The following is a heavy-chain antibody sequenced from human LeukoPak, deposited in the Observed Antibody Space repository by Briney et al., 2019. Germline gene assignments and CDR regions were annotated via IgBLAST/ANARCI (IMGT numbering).Heavy chain of an antibody. D-gene: IGHD3-10*01. J-gene: IGHJ4*02. V-gene: IGHV3-23*01. CDR1: GFTFSSYG. CDR3: ASFSPYSGSYYFDY. Sequence: PGGTLRLSCAASGFTFSSYGMSWVRQAPGKGLEWVSAISGSGGSTYYADSVKGRFTISRDNSKNTLYLQMNSLRAEDTAVYYCASFSPYSGSYYFDYWGQGTLVTVSS. CDR2: ISGSGGST.